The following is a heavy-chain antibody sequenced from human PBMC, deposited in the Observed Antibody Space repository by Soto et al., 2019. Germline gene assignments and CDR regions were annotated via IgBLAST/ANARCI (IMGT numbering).Heavy chain of an antibody. V-gene: IGHV4-31*03. CDR2: IFYSGST. D-gene: IGHD1-26*01. J-gene: IGHJ4*02. CDR3: AREAGSGDYFDY. Sequence: QVQLQESDPGLVKPSQTLSLTCTVSGGSISSTGYFWTWIRQHPGKGLEWIGYIFYSGSTFHNPSLKSRVTISVDTSKNQFSLELSSVTAADTAVYYCAREAGSGDYFDYWGQGTLVTVSS. CDR1: GGSISSTGYF.